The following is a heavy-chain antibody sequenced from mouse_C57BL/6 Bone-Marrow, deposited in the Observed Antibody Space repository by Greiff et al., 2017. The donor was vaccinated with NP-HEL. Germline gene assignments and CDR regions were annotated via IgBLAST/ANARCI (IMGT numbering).Heavy chain of an antibody. V-gene: IGHV5-17*01. J-gene: IGHJ2*01. CDR2: ISSGSSTI. CDR1: GFTFSDYG. Sequence: EVKLVESGGGLVKPGGSLKLSCAASGFTFSDYGMHWVRQAPEKGLEWVAYISSGSSTIYYADTVKGRFTISRDNAKNTLFLQMTSLRSEDTAMYYCARAYYYGSSYGYWGQGTTLTVSS. D-gene: IGHD1-1*01. CDR3: ARAYYYGSSYGY.